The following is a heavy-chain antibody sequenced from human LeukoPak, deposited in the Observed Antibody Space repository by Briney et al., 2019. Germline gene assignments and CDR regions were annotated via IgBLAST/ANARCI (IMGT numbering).Heavy chain of an antibody. CDR3: ARLTPYSGSPLGDY. V-gene: IGHV4-39*01. Sequence: SGTLSLTCTVSGGSISSSSNYWGWIRQPPGKGLEWIGTISYSGSTYYNPSLKTRVTISVDTSKNRFSLKLTSVTAADTAMYYCARLTPYSGSPLGDYWGQGTLVTVSS. CDR2: ISYSGST. J-gene: IGHJ4*02. D-gene: IGHD1-26*01. CDR1: GGSISSSSNY.